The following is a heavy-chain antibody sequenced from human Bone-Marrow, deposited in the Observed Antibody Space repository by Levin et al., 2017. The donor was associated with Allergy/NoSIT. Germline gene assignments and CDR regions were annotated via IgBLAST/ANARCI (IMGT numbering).Heavy chain of an antibody. CDR1: GFTFDDYG. CDR2: INWNGGST. CDR3: ARDSGYYYDSSGYRLNHFDY. Sequence: GGSLRLSCAASGFTFDDYGMSWVRQAPGKGLEWVSGINWNGGSTGYADSVKGRFTISRDNAKNSLYLQMNSLRAEDTALYYCARDSGYYYDSSGYRLNHFDYWGQGTLVTVSS. D-gene: IGHD3-22*01. V-gene: IGHV3-20*04. J-gene: IGHJ4*02.